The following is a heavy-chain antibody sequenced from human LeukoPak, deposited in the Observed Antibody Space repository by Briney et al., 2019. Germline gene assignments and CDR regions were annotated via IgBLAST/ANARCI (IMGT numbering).Heavy chain of an antibody. J-gene: IGHJ6*02. Sequence: PSETLSLTCTVSGGSISSYYWSWIRQPLGKGLEWIGYIYYSGSTYYNPSLKSRVTISVDTSKNQFSLKLSSVTAADTAVYYCARYSGSPINYGMDVWGQGTTVTVSS. CDR2: IYYSGST. CDR1: GGSISSYY. D-gene: IGHD5-12*01. V-gene: IGHV4-59*12. CDR3: ARYSGSPINYGMDV.